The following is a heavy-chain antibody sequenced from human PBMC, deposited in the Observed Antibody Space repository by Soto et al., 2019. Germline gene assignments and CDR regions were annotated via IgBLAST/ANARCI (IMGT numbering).Heavy chain of an antibody. J-gene: IGHJ6*03. CDR1: GFTFDDYA. V-gene: IGHV3-9*01. Sequence: GGSLRLSCAASGFTFDDYAMHWVRQAPGKGLEWVSGISWNSGSIGYADSVKGRFTISRDNAKNSLYLQMNSLRAEDTALYYCAKDILRVYYYMDVWGKGTTVTVSS. CDR2: ISWNSGSI. CDR3: AKDILRVYYYMDV.